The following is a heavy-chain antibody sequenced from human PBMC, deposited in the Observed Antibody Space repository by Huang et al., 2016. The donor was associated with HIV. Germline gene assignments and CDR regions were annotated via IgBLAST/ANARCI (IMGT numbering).Heavy chain of an antibody. J-gene: IGHJ4*02. Sequence: EVQLVESGGGLVQPGGSLRLSCAAFGFTLSSYWMHWVRQAQGKGLVWVSRSNSDGSSSGYADSVKGRFTISRDNAKNTLYLQMNSLRAEDTAVYYCVRDPRIQSWLNYFDYWGQGTLVSVSS. D-gene: IGHD3-22*01. V-gene: IGHV3-74*01. CDR2: SNSDGSSS. CDR1: GFTLSSYW. CDR3: VRDPRIQSWLNYFDY.